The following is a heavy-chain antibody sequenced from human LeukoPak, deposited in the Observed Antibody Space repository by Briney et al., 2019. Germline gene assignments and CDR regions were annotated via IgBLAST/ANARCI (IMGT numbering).Heavy chain of an antibody. CDR1: GGSITNTRW. CDR2: MFPLGNS. CDR3: ASLRREMTMIIGRPRYFDL. D-gene: IGHD3/OR15-3a*01. V-gene: IGHV4-4*02. Sequence: PSEALSLTCAVSGGSITNTRWWSWVRQPPGKGLEWIGEMFPLGNSNYNPSLKSRVIISVDRSKNQFSLKMNSVTAADTAVYYCASLRREMTMIIGRPRYFDLWGRGTLVSVSS. J-gene: IGHJ2*01.